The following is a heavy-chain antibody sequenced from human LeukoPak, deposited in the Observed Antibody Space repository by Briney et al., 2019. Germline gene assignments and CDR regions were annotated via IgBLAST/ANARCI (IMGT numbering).Heavy chain of an antibody. J-gene: IGHJ4*02. V-gene: IGHV4-4*09. CDR3: ARQLSRVGYYGSGSYYFDY. CDR2: IYTSGST. D-gene: IGHD3-10*01. CDR1: GGSISSYY. Sequence: PSETLSLTCTVSGGSISSYYWSWIRQPPGKGLEWIGYIYTSGSTNYNPSLKSRVTISVDTSKNQFSLKLSSVTAADTAVYYCARQLSRVGYYGSGSYYFDYWGQGTLVTVSS.